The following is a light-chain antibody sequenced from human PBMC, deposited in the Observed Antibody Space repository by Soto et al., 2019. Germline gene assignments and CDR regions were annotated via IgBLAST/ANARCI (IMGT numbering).Light chain of an antibody. CDR1: SGSIASNY. CDR3: QSYNGANWV. V-gene: IGLV6-57*02. Sequence: NFMLTQPHSVSESPGKTVTISCAGSSGSIASNYVQWYQQRPGSAPTTVIYEDHQRPSGVPDRFSGSIDSSSKTASLTISGLKTEDEADYYCQSYNGANWVFGGGTQLTVL. J-gene: IGLJ3*02. CDR2: EDH.